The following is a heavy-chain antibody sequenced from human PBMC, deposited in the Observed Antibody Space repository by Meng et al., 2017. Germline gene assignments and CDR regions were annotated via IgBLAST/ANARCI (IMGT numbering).Heavy chain of an antibody. D-gene: IGHD6-13*01. CDR3: ARDEDISAAGKLFGDY. CDR2: INPNSGGT. J-gene: IGHJ4*02. CDR1: GYTFTGYY. Sequence: GQLVQSGAGEKKPGASVKVSCKASGYTFTGYYMHWVRQAPGQGLEWMGRINPNSGGTNYAQKFQGRVTMTRDTSISTAYMELSRLRSDDTAMYYCARDEDISAAGKLFGDYWGQGTLVTVSS. V-gene: IGHV1-2*06.